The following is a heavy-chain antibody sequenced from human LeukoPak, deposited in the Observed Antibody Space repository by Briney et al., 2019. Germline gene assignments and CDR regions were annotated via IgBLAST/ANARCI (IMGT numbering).Heavy chain of an antibody. CDR3: ARRDYMDV. CDR2: IYHSGGT. J-gene: IGHJ6*03. Sequence: PSETLSLTCAVSGYSISSGYYWGWIRQPPGKGLEWIGSIYHSGGTYYNPSLKSRVTISVDTSKNQFSLKLSSVTAADTAVYYCARRDYMDVWGKGTTVTVSS. CDR1: GYSISSGYY. V-gene: IGHV4-38-2*01.